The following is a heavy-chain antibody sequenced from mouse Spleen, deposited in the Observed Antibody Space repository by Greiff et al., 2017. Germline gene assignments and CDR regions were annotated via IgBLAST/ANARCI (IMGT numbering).Heavy chain of an antibody. Sequence: EVMLVESGGGLVQPGGSLKLSCATSGFTFSDYYMYWVRQTPEKRLEWVAYISNGGGSTYYPDTVKGRFTISRDNAKNTLYLQMSRLKSEDTAMYYCARRTMITTELDYWGQGTTLTVSS. V-gene: IGHV5-12*02. CDR1: GFTFSDYY. J-gene: IGHJ2*01. D-gene: IGHD2-4*01. CDR3: ARRTMITTELDY. CDR2: ISNGGGST.